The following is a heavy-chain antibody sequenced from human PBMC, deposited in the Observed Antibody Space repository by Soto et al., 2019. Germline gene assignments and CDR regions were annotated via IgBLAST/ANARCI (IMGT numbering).Heavy chain of an antibody. CDR3: AKALRSSGWYRADWFDP. CDR1: GFPFSSYA. J-gene: IGHJ5*02. CDR2: ISGSGGST. V-gene: IGHV3-23*01. Sequence: PGGSLRLSCAASGFPFSSYAMSWVRQAPGKVLEWVSAISGSGGSTYYADSVKGRFTISRDNSKNTLYLQMNSLRAEDTAVYYCAKALRSSGWYRADWFDPWGQGTLVTV. D-gene: IGHD6-19*01.